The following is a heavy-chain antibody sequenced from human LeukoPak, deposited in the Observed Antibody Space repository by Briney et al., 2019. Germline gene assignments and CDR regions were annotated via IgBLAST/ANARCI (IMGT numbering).Heavy chain of an antibody. D-gene: IGHD6-19*01. J-gene: IGHJ5*02. V-gene: IGHV4-59*01. Sequence: NPSETLSLTCTVSGGSISSYYWSWIRQPPGKGLEWIGYIYYSGSTNYNPSLKSRVTISVDTSKNQFSLKLSSVTAADTAVYYCARVGGYSSGWYQGVNWFDPWGQGTLVTVSS. CDR3: ARVGGYSSGWYQGVNWFDP. CDR2: IYYSGST. CDR1: GGSISSYY.